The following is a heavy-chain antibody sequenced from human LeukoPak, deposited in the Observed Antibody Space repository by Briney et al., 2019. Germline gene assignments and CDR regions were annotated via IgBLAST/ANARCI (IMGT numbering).Heavy chain of an antibody. CDR1: GLTVSNNY. Sequence: PGGSLRLSCVVSGLTVSNNYMSWVRQAPGKGLEWVSVIYSDGTTRNADSVKGRFTISRDNSKNTVYLQMDSLRAEDTAVYYCARAKDAWGQGTLVTVSS. CDR3: ARAKDA. V-gene: IGHV3-66*01. J-gene: IGHJ5*02. CDR2: IYSDGTT.